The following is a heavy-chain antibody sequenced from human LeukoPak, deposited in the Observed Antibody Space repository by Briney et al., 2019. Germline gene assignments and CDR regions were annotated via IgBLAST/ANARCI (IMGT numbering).Heavy chain of an antibody. V-gene: IGHV1-2*02. D-gene: IGHD2-15*01. CDR2: INPNSGGT. J-gene: IGHJ4*02. Sequence: ASVKVSCKASGYTFTGYYMHWVRQAPGQGLEWMGWINPNSGGTNYAQKLQSRVTMTRDTSISTAYMELSRLRSDDTAVYYCARDRCSGGSCYSAFDYWGQGTLVTVSS. CDR3: ARDRCSGGSCYSAFDY. CDR1: GYTFTGYY.